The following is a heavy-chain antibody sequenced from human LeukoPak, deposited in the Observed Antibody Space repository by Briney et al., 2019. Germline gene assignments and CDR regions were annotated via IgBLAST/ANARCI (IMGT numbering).Heavy chain of an antibody. V-gene: IGHV4-4*02. CDR1: GGSVSSTNW. CDR3: AREGGFYRPLDY. Sequence: PSETLSLTRAVSGGSVSSTNWWTWFRQPPGKGLEWIGEVHLDGRTNYNPSPTGRLTMSVDLYENHISLKLTSVTAADTAVYYCAREGGFYRPLDYSGQGTLVTVSS. CDR2: VHLDGRT. J-gene: IGHJ4*02. D-gene: IGHD3-3*01.